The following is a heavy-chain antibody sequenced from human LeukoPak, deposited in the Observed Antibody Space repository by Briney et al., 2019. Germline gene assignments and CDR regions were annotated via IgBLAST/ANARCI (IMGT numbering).Heavy chain of an antibody. Sequence: PGGSLRLSCAASGFTFSSYNMNWVRQAPGKGLEWVSSISRSDTYIYYADSVKGRFTISRDNAKNSLYLQMNSLRAEDTAVYYCARVYAGGNLFYVYYYYYMDVWGKGTTVTIYS. CDR2: ISRSDTYI. D-gene: IGHD2/OR15-2a*01. J-gene: IGHJ6*03. V-gene: IGHV3-21*01. CDR3: ARVYAGGNLFYVYYYYYMDV. CDR1: GFTFSSYN.